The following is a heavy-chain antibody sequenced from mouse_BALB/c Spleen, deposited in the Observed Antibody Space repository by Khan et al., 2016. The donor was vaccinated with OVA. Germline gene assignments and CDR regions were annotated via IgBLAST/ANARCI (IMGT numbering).Heavy chain of an antibody. V-gene: IGHV2-6-4*01. Sequence: VQLKESGPGLVAPSQSLSITCTVSGFSLSRYNVHWVRQPPGKGLEWLGMIWGGGGTDYNSALKSRLSISKDNSKSQVFLKMNSLQTDDTAMYYWARAYYRYDGYYAMDYWGQGTSGTVSS. CDR1: GFSLSRYN. CDR3: ARAYYRYDGYYAMDY. J-gene: IGHJ4*01. D-gene: IGHD2-14*01. CDR2: IWGGGGT.